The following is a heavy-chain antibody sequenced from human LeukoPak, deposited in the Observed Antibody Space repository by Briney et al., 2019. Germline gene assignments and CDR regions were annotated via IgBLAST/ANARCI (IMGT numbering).Heavy chain of an antibody. D-gene: IGHD4-17*01. CDR3: ARDPTQPKYGDYQYYFDY. CDR1: GFTFSSYV. Sequence: PGGSLRLSCAASGFTFSSYVMHWVRQAPGKGLEWVAVIWYDGSNKYYADSVKGRFTISRDNSKNTLYLQMNSLRAEDTAVYYCARDPTQPKYGDYQYYFDYWGQGTLVTASS. V-gene: IGHV3-33*01. CDR2: IWYDGSNK. J-gene: IGHJ4*02.